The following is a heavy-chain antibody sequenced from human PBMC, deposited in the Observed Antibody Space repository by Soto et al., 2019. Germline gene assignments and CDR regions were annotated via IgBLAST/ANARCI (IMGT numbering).Heavy chain of an antibody. CDR2: MNPNSGNT. J-gene: IGHJ6*02. Sequence: ASVKVSCKASGYTFTSYDINCVRQATGQGLEWMGWMNPNSGNTGYAQKFQGRVTMTRNTSISTAYMELSSLRSEDTAVYYCARARADFWSGYFYYYYGMDVWGQGTTVTVSS. V-gene: IGHV1-8*01. CDR1: GYTFTSYD. D-gene: IGHD3-3*01. CDR3: ARARADFWSGYFYYYYGMDV.